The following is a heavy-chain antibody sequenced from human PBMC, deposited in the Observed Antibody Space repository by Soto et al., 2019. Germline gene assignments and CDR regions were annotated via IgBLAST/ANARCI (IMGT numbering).Heavy chain of an antibody. V-gene: IGHV4-34*01. J-gene: IGHJ6*03. CDR1: GGSFSGYY. CDR2: INHSGST. D-gene: IGHD2-8*01. Sequence: PSETLSLTCAVYGGSFSGYYWSWIRQPPGKGLEWIGEINHSGSTNYNPSLKSRVTISVDTSKNQFSLKLSSVTAADTAVYYCARVGLLMVYANQEYYYYYYMDVWGKGTTVTVLL. CDR3: ARVGLLMVYANQEYYYYYYMDV.